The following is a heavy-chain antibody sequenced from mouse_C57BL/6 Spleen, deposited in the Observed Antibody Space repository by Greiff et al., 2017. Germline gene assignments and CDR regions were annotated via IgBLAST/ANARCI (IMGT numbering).Heavy chain of an antibody. Sequence: EVKLMESEGGLVQPGSSMKLSCTASGFTFSDYYMAWVRQVPEKGLEWVANINYDGSSTYYLDSLKSRFIISRDNAKNILYLQMNSLKSEDTATYSCARVYDGYPDYRGQGTTLPASS. CDR1: GFTFSDYY. CDR3: ARVYDGYPDY. J-gene: IGHJ2*01. D-gene: IGHD2-3*01. V-gene: IGHV5-16*01. CDR2: INYDGSST.